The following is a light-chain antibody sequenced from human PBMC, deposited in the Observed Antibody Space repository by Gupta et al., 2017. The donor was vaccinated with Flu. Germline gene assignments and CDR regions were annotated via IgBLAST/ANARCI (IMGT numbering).Light chain of an antibody. CDR3: QQYYATASWT. Sequence: DIVMTQSPDSLAVSLGERATINCRSSRSVLYNSNNKNYLAWYQQKPGQPPKLLIYWACTRESGVPDRFSGSGSGTNFTLTIGSLQTEDLAVYYCQQYYATASWTFGQEAKVEIK. CDR2: WAC. CDR1: RSVLYNSNNKNY. V-gene: IGKV4-1*01. J-gene: IGKJ1*01.